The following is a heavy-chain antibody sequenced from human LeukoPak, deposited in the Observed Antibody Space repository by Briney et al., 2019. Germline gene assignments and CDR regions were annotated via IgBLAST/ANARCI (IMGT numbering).Heavy chain of an antibody. Sequence: PGGSLRLSCAAPGFSFDDYAIHWVRHAPGKGLEWVSLISGDGGSTFYADSVKGRFTISRDNSKNSLYLQMSSLRNEDTALYYCARESDSSGWYDSWGQGTLVTVSS. V-gene: IGHV3-43*02. J-gene: IGHJ5*01. CDR2: ISGDGGST. CDR3: ARESDSSGWYDS. CDR1: GFSFDDYA. D-gene: IGHD3-22*01.